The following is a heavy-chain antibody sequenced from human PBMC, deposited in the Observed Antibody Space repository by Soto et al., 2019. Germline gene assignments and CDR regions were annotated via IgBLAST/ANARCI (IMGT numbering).Heavy chain of an antibody. CDR2: ISSSSSYI. CDR1: GFTFSSYS. V-gene: IGHV3-21*01. J-gene: IGHJ6*02. CDR3: ARDRKRVYWRAVTASLGLNNYYYGMDV. Sequence: GGSLRLSCAASGFTFSSYSMNWVRQAPGKGLEWVSSISSSSSYIYYADSVKGRFTISRDNAKNSLYLQMNSLRAEDTAVYYCARDRKRVYWRAVTASLGLNNYYYGMDVWGQGTMGTVSS. D-gene: IGHD1-26*01.